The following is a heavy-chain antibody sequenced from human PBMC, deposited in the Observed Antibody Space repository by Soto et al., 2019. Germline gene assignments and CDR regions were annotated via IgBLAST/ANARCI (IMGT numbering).Heavy chain of an antibody. CDR3: ASVDCSGYNAYFDY. Sequence: ASVKVSCKASGYTFTTYGITWVRQAPGQRLEWMGWINAGNGNTKYSQKFQGRVTITRDTSASTAYMELSSLRSEDTAVYYCASVDCSGYNAYFDYWGQGTLVTVSS. CDR2: INAGNGNT. J-gene: IGHJ4*02. D-gene: IGHD3-22*01. V-gene: IGHV1-3*01. CDR1: GYTFTTYG.